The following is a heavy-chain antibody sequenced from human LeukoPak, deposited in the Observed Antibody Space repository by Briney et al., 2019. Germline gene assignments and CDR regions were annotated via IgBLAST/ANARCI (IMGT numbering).Heavy chain of an antibody. V-gene: IGHV3-23*01. D-gene: IGHD2/OR15-2a*01. CDR1: GFTFCKYG. CDR2: ISGSGRDT. CDR3: AKEMENSQPFDY. J-gene: IGHJ4*02. Sequence: PGGSLRLSCAASGFTFCKYGLAWVRHAPGKGLEWVSAISGSGRDTYYADSVKGRFTTSRDNSKNTLYLHMNSLRDEDTALYYCAKEMENSQPFDYWGQGTLVTVSS.